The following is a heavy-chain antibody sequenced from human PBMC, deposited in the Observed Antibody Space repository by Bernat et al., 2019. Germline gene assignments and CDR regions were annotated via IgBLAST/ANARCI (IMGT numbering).Heavy chain of an antibody. V-gene: IGHV3-66*01. CDR2: IYSGGST. Sequence: EVRLVESGGGLVQPGGSLRLSCAASGFTVSSNYMSWVRQAPGKGLEWVSVIYSGGSTYYADSVKGRFTISRDNSKNTLYLQMNSLRAEDTAVYYCARDAAPRGYYDSSGYPVPAEYFQHWGQGTLVTVSS. CDR1: GFTVSSNY. CDR3: ARDAAPRGYYDSSGYPVPAEYFQH. D-gene: IGHD3-22*01. J-gene: IGHJ1*01.